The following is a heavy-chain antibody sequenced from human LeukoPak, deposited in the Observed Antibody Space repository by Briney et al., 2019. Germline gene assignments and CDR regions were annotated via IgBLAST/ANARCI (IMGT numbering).Heavy chain of an antibody. D-gene: IGHD3-10*01. Sequence: GESLKISCKGSGYSFTSYWIGWVRQMPGKGLEWMGIIYPGDSNTRYSPSFQGQVTISADKSISTAYLQWSSLKASDTAMYYCARRGYYYGSGSYSALDYWGQGTLVTVSS. CDR1: GYSFTSYW. V-gene: IGHV5-51*01. CDR2: IYPGDSNT. CDR3: ARRGYYYGSGSYSALDY. J-gene: IGHJ4*02.